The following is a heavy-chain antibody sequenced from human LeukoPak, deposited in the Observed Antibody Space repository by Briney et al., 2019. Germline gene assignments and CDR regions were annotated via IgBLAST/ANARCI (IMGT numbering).Heavy chain of an antibody. D-gene: IGHD3-22*01. J-gene: IGHJ4*02. CDR1: GYTFTDDD. CDR2: IYPNRGGT. Sequence: GASVKVSCKGSGYTFTDDDMHWGRQTPRQGLEWMGWIYPNRGGTNYAQKFQGTVTMTRDPSINTVYMELSRLRSADPAVYYCVRVYDGSGNLDYWGPGTLVTVSS. V-gene: IGHV1-2*02. CDR3: VRVYDGSGNLDY.